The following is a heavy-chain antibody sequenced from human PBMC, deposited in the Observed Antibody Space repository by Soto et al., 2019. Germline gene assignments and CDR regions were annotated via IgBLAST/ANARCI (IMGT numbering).Heavy chain of an antibody. D-gene: IGHD3-3*01. V-gene: IGHV3-11*01. CDR3: ASCANYDFWSGYFYYYYMDV. CDR2: ISSIGSTI. CDR1: GFAFSDYY. Sequence: GGSLRLSCAASGFAFSDYYMSWIRQAPGKGLEWVSYISSIGSTIYYADSVKGRFTISRDNAKNSLYLQMNSLRAEDTAVYYCASCANYDFWSGYFYYYYMDVWGKGTTVTVSS. J-gene: IGHJ6*03.